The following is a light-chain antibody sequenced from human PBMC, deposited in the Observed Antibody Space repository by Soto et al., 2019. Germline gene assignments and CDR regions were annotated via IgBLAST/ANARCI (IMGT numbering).Light chain of an antibody. J-gene: IGKJ3*01. CDR3: QEYDKWPPGFT. Sequence: EIVMTQSPATLSVSPGERATLSCRASQSGSTNLAWYQQKPGQAPRLLIYGPSIRATGIPARFSGSGSGTEFTLTINSLQSEDFALYYWQEYDKWPPGFTFGPGIRVY. CDR2: GPS. CDR1: QSGSTN. V-gene: IGKV3-15*01.